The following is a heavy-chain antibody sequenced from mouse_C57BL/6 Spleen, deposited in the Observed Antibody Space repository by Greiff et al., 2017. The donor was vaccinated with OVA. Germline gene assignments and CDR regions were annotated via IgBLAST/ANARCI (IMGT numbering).Heavy chain of an antibody. CDR2: IYPGDGDT. CDR1: GYAFSSSW. CDR3: ARHDWGFDY. D-gene: IGHD4-1*01. Sequence: QVQLQQSGPELVKPGASVKISCKASGYAFSSSWMNWVKQRPGKGLEWIGRIYPGDGDTNYNGKFKGKATLTADKSSSTAYMQLSSLTSEDSAVYFCARHDWGFDYWGQGTTLTVSS. V-gene: IGHV1-82*01. J-gene: IGHJ2*01.